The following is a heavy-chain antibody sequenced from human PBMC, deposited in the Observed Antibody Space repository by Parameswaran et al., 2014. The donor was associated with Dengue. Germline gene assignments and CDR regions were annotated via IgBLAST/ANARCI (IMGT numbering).Heavy chain of an antibody. Sequence: WVRQAPGQGLEWMGWINPNSGGTNYAQKFQGWVTMTRDTSISTAYMELSRLRSDDTAVYYCAREDFGWGDNGSGWYWTRFDYWGQGTLVTVSS. D-gene: IGHD6-19*01. CDR2: INPNSGGT. V-gene: IGHV1-2*04. J-gene: IGHJ4*02. CDR3: AREDFGWGDNGSGWYWTRFDY.